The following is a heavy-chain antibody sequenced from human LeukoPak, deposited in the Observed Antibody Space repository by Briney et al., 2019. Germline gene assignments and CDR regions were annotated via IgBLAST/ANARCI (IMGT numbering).Heavy chain of an antibody. V-gene: IGHV3-11*01. CDR2: ISSSGSTI. J-gene: IGHJ4*02. CDR1: GFTFSDYY. CDR3: ARDWGVSSSWYVGFDY. D-gene: IGHD6-13*01. Sequence: PGGSLRLSCAASGFTFSDYYMSWIRQAPGKGLEWVSYISSSGSTIYYADSVKGRSTISRDNAKNSLYLQMNSLRAEDTAVYYCARDWGVSSSWYVGFDYWGQGTLVTVSS.